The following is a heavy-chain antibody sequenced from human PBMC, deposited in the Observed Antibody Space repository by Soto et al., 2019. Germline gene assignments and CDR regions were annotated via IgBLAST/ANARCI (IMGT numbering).Heavy chain of an antibody. CDR1: GFTFNNAW. D-gene: IGHD3-10*01. V-gene: IGHV3-15*07. Sequence: GGFLRLSCAASGFTFNNAWMNWVRQAPGKGLEWVGRIKGKTEGGTTDYAAPVKGRFTISRDDSKNTLYLQMNSLKTEDTAVYYCTTGTVELWFNFWDYWGQGTLVTVSS. CDR2: IKGKTEGGTT. J-gene: IGHJ4*02. CDR3: TTGTVELWFNFWDY.